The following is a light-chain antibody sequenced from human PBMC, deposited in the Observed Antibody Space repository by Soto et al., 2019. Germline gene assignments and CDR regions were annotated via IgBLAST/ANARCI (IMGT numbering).Light chain of an antibody. Sequence: QSALTQAASVSGSPGQWITISCTGTSSDVGGYNYVSWYQHHPGKVPRLMIYGVSNRPSGVSNRFSGSKSGNTASLTISGLQPEDEADYYCSSYTSSATGVFGTGTKLTVL. CDR3: SSYTSSATGV. J-gene: IGLJ1*01. V-gene: IGLV2-14*01. CDR1: SSDVGGYNY. CDR2: GVS.